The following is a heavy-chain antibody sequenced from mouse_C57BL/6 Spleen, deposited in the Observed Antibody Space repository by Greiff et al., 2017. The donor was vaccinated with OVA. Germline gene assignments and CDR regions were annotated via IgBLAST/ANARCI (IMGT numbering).Heavy chain of an antibody. V-gene: IGHV1-22*01. CDR2: INTNNGGT. D-gene: IGHD2-1*01. CDR3: SKGEDFYYGNSRAMDY. Sequence: VQLQQSGPELVKPGASVKMSCKASGYTFTDYNMHWVKQSHGKSLEWIGYINTNNGGTSYNQKFKGKATLTVNKSASTAYMELRSLTSEESAVYYCSKGEDFYYGNSRAMDYWGQGTSVTVSS. J-gene: IGHJ4*01. CDR1: GYTFTDYN.